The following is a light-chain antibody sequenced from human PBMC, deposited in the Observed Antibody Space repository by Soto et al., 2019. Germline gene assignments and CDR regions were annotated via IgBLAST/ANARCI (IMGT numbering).Light chain of an antibody. CDR1: QSVSSN. J-gene: IGKJ5*01. CDR2: GAS. V-gene: IGKV3-15*01. CDR3: QQYNNWPPN. Sequence: EIVMTQSPATLSVSPGERATLSCRASQSVSSNLAWYQQKRGQAPRLLIYGASTRATGIPATFSGSGSGTEFTLTISSLQSEDFAVYYCQQYNNWPPNFGQGTRLEIK.